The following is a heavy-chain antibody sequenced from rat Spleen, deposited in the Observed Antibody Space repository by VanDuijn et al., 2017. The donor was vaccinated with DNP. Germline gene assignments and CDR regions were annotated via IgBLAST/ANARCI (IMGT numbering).Heavy chain of an antibody. Sequence: EVQLQESGPGLVKSSQSLSLTCSVTGFSITSDYWGWIRQFPGNKMEYIGHISYSGSPNYNPSLKSRISITRDTSKNQFFLHLNSVTTEDTATYYCARWVWYFDYWGQGVIVTVSS. CDR3: ARWVWYFDY. V-gene: IGHV3-1*01. CDR1: GFSITSDY. J-gene: IGHJ2*01. CDR2: ISYSGSP.